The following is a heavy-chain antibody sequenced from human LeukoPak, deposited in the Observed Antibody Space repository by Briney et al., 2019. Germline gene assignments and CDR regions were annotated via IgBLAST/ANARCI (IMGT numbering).Heavy chain of an antibody. CDR1: GGSISSGGYY. Sequence: SETLSLTCTVSGGSISSGGYYCSWIRQHPGKGLEWIGYIYYSGSTYYNPSLKSRVTISVDTSKNQFSLKLSSVTAADTAVYYCARAPFIAMVRASDAFDIWGQGTMVTVSS. CDR2: IYYSGST. J-gene: IGHJ3*02. D-gene: IGHD3-10*01. V-gene: IGHV4-31*03. CDR3: ARAPFIAMVRASDAFDI.